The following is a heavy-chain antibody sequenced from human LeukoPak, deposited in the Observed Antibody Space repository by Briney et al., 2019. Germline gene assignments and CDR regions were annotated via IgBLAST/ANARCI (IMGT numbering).Heavy chain of an antibody. V-gene: IGHV3-23*01. CDR1: GFTFSSDA. CDR3: VTSSAYY. CDR2: ISGSGAGT. J-gene: IGHJ4*02. D-gene: IGHD2-2*01. Sequence: GGSLRLSCSASGFTFSSDAMSWVRQAPGKGLEWVSAISGSGAGTHCADSVKGRFTISRDTSKNTLYLQMNSLRAEDTAVYYCVTSSAYYWGQGTLVTVSS.